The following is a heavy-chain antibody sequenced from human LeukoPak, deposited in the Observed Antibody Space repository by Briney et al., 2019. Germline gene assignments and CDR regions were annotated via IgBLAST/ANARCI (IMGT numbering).Heavy chain of an antibody. D-gene: IGHD3-22*01. CDR2: INEDGREK. CDR1: RLTFRSYW. J-gene: IGHJ4*02. Sequence: GGSLRLSCVASRLTFRSYWMSWVRQAPGKGLEWVANINEDGREKYYADSVKGRFTISRDNSKNTLYLQMNSLRAEDTAVYYCARASVDYYDSSGHRKFDYWGQGTLVTVSS. CDR3: ARASVDYYDSSGHRKFDY. V-gene: IGHV3-7*02.